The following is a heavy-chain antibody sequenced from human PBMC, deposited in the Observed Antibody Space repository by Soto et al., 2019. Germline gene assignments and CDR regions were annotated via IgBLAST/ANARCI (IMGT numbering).Heavy chain of an antibody. CDR3: AKQGGSCPFDY. V-gene: IGHV3-30*18. D-gene: IGHD2-15*01. J-gene: IGHJ4*02. Sequence: QVQPVESGGGVVQPGRSLRLSCAASGFTFSSYGMHWVRQAPGKGLEWVAVISYDGSNKYYADSVKGRFTISRDNSKNTLYLQMNSLRAEDTAVYYCAKQGGSCPFDYWGQGTLVTVSS. CDR2: ISYDGSNK. CDR1: GFTFSSYG.